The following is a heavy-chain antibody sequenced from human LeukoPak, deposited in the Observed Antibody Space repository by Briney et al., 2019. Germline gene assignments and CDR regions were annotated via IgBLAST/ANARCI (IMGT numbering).Heavy chain of an antibody. Sequence: GGSLRLSCEASGFTFSTHWMHWVRQVPGKGLVWISRISNDVISTISTSYADSVKGRFTISRDNAKNTLYLQMNSLIAEDTAVYYCARAVAGTRNAFDLWGQGTMVTVSS. J-gene: IGHJ3*01. V-gene: IGHV3-74*01. CDR1: GFTFSTHW. CDR3: ARAVAGTRNAFDL. CDR2: ISNDVIST. D-gene: IGHD6-19*01.